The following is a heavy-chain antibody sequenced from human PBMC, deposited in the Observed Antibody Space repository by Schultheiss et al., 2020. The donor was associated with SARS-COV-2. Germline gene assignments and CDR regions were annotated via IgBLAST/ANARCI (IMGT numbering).Heavy chain of an antibody. CDR3: ARTLYSSGWYDIDY. V-gene: IGHV4-59*04. CDR1: GGSISSYY. Sequence: SETLSLTCTVSGGSISSYYWSWIRQPPGKGLEWIGSIYHSGSTYYNPSLKSRVTISVDTSKNQFSLKLSSVTAADTAVYYCARTLYSSGWYDIDYWGQGTLVTVSS. J-gene: IGHJ4*02. CDR2: IYHSGST. D-gene: IGHD6-19*01.